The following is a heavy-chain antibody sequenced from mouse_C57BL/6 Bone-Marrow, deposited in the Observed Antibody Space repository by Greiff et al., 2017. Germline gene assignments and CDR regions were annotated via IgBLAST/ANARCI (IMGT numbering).Heavy chain of an antibody. CDR3: ARYYDYGTAY. Sequence: EVQVVESGGGLVKPGGSLKLSCAASGFTFSSYAMSWVRQTPEKRLEWVANISDGGSYTYYPDNVKGRFTISRDNAKNNLYLQMSHLKSEDTAMYYCARYYDYGTAYWGQGTLVTVSA. CDR2: ISDGGSYT. CDR1: GFTFSSYA. D-gene: IGHD2-4*01. J-gene: IGHJ3*01. V-gene: IGHV5-4*01.